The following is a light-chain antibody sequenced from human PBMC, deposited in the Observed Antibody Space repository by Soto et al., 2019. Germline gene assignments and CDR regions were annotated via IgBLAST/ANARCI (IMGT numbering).Light chain of an antibody. V-gene: IGKV3-20*01. CDR1: QSLSSTY. CDR3: QQYGRSPLT. J-gene: IGKJ1*01. CDR2: GAS. Sequence: EIVLTQSPGTLSLSPGERATLSCRASQSLSSTYLAWYQQKPGQAPRLLIYGASNRATGIPDRFSGSGSGTDFTLTINRLEPEDFEVYYCQQYGRSPLTFGQGTKVEIK.